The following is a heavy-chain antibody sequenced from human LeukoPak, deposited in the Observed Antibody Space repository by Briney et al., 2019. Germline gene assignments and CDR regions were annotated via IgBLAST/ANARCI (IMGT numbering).Heavy chain of an antibody. D-gene: IGHD4-17*01. J-gene: IGHJ4*02. V-gene: IGHV3-23*01. Sequence: GGSLRLSCAASGFTFSNYAMSWVRQAPGKGLECISVITNSGGDTIHADSVKGRSTISRDNSKNTLYLQMNSLRAEDTAVYYCAKLGLTTVTSFDYWGQGTLVTVSS. CDR3: AKLGLTTVTSFDY. CDR2: ITNSGGDT. CDR1: GFTFSNYA.